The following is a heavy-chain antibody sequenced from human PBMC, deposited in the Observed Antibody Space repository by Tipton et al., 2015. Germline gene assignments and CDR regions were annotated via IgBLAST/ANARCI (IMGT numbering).Heavy chain of an antibody. Sequence: LRLSCTVSDGSISDDYWNWIRQPPGKGLEWIGYIYNSGSTNYNPSLKRRVTISLDTSKNQFSLTLNSVTAADTAVYYCARDLEHGMDVWGQGTTVTVSS. D-gene: IGHD5-24*01. CDR2: IYNSGST. CDR3: ARDLEHGMDV. V-gene: IGHV4-59*01. CDR1: DGSISDDY. J-gene: IGHJ6*02.